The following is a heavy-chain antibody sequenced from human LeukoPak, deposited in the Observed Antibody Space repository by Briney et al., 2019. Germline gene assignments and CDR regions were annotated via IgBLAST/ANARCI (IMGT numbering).Heavy chain of an antibody. CDR1: GGSISSNF. CDR2: IYTSGST. Sequence: LRETLSLTSTVSGGSISSNFWSWIRQPAGKGLEWIGRIYTSGSTNYNPSLKSRVTMSVDTSKNQFSLKLSSVTAADTAVYYCARTTMVRGVITFLYWRQGTLVTVSS. CDR3: ARTTMVRGVITFLY. V-gene: IGHV4-4*07. D-gene: IGHD3-10*01. J-gene: IGHJ4*02.